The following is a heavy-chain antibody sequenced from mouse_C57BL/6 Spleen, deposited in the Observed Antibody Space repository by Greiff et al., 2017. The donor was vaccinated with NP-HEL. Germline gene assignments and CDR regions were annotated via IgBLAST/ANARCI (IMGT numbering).Heavy chain of an antibody. CDR1: GYTFTDYN. J-gene: IGHJ2*01. Sequence: VQLKQSGPELVKPGASVKMSCKASGYTFTDYNMHWVKQSHGKSLEWIGYINPNNGGTSYNQKFKGKATLTVNKSSSTAYMELRSLTSEDSAVYYCAIGEDYYGSSYFDYWGQGTTLTVSS. CDR2: INPNNGGT. D-gene: IGHD1-1*01. V-gene: IGHV1-22*01. CDR3: AIGEDYYGSSYFDY.